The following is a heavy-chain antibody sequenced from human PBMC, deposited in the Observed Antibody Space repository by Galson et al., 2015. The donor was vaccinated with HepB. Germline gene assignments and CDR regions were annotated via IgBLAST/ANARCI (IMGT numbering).Heavy chain of an antibody. D-gene: IGHD4-17*01. V-gene: IGHV1-69*04. Sequence: SVKVSCKASGGTFSSYAISWVRQAPGQGLEWMGRIIPILGIANYAQKFQGRVTITADKSTSTAYMELSSLRSEDTAVYYCAREEVDGDYPFDYWGQGTLVTVSS. CDR1: GGTFSSYA. J-gene: IGHJ4*02. CDR3: AREEVDGDYPFDY. CDR2: IIPILGIA.